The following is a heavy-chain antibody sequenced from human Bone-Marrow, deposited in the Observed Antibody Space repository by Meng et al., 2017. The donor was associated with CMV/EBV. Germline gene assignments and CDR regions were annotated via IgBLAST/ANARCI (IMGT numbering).Heavy chain of an antibody. V-gene: IGHV1-18*01. CDR1: GYTCNRYV. CDR2: VSTNNDET. J-gene: IGHJ6*02. Sequence: ASLMASCKAPGYTCNRYVITWVRQAPGEGLEWMGWVSTNNDETHYAQSLQGRVTMTTDTSTSSAYMDLRSLRFDDTAVYYCARATETLYQLLFSRIPPYYYYGMDVWGQGTTVTVSS. CDR3: ARATETLYQLLFSRIPPYYYYGMDV. D-gene: IGHD2-2*01.